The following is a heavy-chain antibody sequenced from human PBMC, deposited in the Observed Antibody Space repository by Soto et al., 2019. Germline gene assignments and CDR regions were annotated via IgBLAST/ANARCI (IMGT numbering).Heavy chain of an antibody. J-gene: IGHJ4*02. Sequence: SETLSLTCTVSGGSISSYYWSWIRQPPGKGLEWIESIYYSGVTNYNPSLKSRVTVSVDTSKNQFSLKLTSMTAADTAVYFCVSHRNYIVVSGSYFDYWSQGTLVTVSS. CDR2: IYYSGVT. CDR3: VSHRNYIVVSGSYFDY. V-gene: IGHV4-59*08. D-gene: IGHD6-19*01. CDR1: GGSISSYY.